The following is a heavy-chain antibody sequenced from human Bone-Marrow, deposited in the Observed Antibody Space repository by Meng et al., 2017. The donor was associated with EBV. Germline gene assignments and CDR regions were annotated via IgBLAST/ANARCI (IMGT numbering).Heavy chain of an antibody. CDR2: IWYDGSNK. J-gene: IGHJ4*02. CDR3: ARDSSGSGSYYHFDY. D-gene: IGHD3-10*01. V-gene: IGHV3-33*01. CDR1: GFTFSSYG. Sequence: QVVGGGVGGGVGQPGRSLGLLCAASGFTFSSYGMHWVRQAPGKGLEWVAVIWYDGSNKYYADSVKGRFTISRDNSKNTLYLQMNSLRAEDTAVYYCARDSSGSGSYYHFDYWGQGTLVTVSS.